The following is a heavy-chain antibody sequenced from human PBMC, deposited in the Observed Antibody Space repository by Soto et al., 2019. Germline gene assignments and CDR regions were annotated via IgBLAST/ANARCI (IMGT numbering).Heavy chain of an antibody. Sequence: SETLSLTCTVSGGSISSYYWSWIRQPPGKGREWIGYIYYSGSTNYNPSLKSRVTISVDTSKNQFSLKLSSVTAADTAVYYCARDKGDYYSYYMDVWGKGTTVTVSS. V-gene: IGHV4-59*01. CDR1: GGSISSYY. CDR3: ARDKGDYYSYYMDV. CDR2: IYYSGST. J-gene: IGHJ6*03.